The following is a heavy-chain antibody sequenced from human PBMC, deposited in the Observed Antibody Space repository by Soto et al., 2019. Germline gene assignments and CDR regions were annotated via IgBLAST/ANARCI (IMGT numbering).Heavy chain of an antibody. J-gene: IGHJ4*02. CDR2: IYSGGRT. D-gene: IGHD2-21*02. V-gene: IGHV3-66*01. CDR3: ARDVFHRLANCGGDCNHN. CDR1: GFIVSSSY. Sequence: EVQLVASGGGLVQPGGSLRISCAASGFIVSSSYMSWVRQAPEKGLERVSLIYSGGRTFYADSVKGRFTISRANSKNTLSLQMDSLRVEDTAVYYCARDVFHRLANCGGDCNHNWGQGTLVTVSS.